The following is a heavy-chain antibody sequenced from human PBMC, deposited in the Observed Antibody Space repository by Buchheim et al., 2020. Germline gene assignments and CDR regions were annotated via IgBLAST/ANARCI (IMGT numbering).Heavy chain of an antibody. CDR2: ISYDGSNK. CDR1: GFTFSSYG. Sequence: QVQLVESGGGVVQPGRSLRLSCAASGFTFSSYGMHWVRQAPGKGLEWVAVISYDGSNKYYADSVKGRFPISRDNSKNTLYLQMNSLRAEDTAVDYCAKDERDDYGGNLGGDYWGQGTL. V-gene: IGHV3-30*18. D-gene: IGHD4-23*01. J-gene: IGHJ4*02. CDR3: AKDERDDYGGNLGGDY.